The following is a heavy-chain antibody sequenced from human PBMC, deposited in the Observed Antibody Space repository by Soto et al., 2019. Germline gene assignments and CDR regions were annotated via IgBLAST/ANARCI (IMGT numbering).Heavy chain of an antibody. CDR1: GFSFSSYW. Sequence: PGGSLRLSCAASGFSFSSYWMHWVRQAPGMGLVWVSRINSDGSSTSYADSVKGRFTISRDNAKNTLYLQMNSLRAEDTAVYYCARGLYSSSWIGDFDYWGQGTLVTASS. V-gene: IGHV3-74*01. CDR2: INSDGSST. J-gene: IGHJ4*02. D-gene: IGHD6-13*01. CDR3: ARGLYSSSWIGDFDY.